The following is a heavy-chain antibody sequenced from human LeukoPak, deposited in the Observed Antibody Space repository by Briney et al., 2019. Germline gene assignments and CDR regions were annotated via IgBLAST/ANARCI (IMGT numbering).Heavy chain of an antibody. CDR1: GFTFSSYA. CDR3: AKDGGSYYDFWSGYYPTYYYYYYMDV. V-gene: IGHV3-23*01. CDR2: ISGSGGST. D-gene: IGHD3-3*01. Sequence: GGSLRLSCAASGFTFSSYAMSWVRQAPGKGLEWVSAISGSGGSTYYADSVKGRFTISGDNSKNTLYLQMNSLRAEDTAVYYCAKDGGSYYDFWSGYYPTYYYYYYMDVWGKGTTVTVSS. J-gene: IGHJ6*03.